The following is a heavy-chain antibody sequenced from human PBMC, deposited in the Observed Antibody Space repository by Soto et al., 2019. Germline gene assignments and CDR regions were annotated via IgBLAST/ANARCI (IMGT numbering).Heavy chain of an antibody. D-gene: IGHD3-9*01. Sequence: GASVKVSCKASGYTFTSYGISWVRQAPGQGLEWMGWISAYNGNTNYAQKLQGRVTMTTDTSTSTAYMELRSLRSDDTAVYYCARIHWVVPAAPGTGYDILTGYYAPSYYYGMDAWGQGTTVTV. CDR3: ARIHWVVPAAPGTGYDILTGYYAPSYYYGMDA. J-gene: IGHJ6*02. CDR2: ISAYNGNT. CDR1: GYTFTSYG. V-gene: IGHV1-18*04.